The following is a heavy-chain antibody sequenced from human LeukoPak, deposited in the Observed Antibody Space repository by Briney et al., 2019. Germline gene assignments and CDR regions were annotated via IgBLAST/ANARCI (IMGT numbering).Heavy chain of an antibody. D-gene: IGHD1-1*01. V-gene: IGHV3-23*01. J-gene: IGHJ4*02. CDR2: ISGGGGIT. CDR1: GFTFSSYA. CDR3: AKGNDY. Sequence: GGSLRLSCAASGFTFSSYAMSWVRQAPGKGLECVSAISGGGGITYYADSVKGPFTISRDNSKNTLHLQMNSLRAEDTAIYYCAKGNDYWGQGTLVTVSS.